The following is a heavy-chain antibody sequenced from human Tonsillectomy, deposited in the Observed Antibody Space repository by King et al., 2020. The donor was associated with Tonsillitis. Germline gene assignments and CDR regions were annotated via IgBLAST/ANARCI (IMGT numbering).Heavy chain of an antibody. Sequence: VQLQESGPGLVKPSQTLSLTCTVSGGSFSGGYYWSWIRQHPGKGLEWIGYIYDSENTYYNPSLKSRLTISVDTSKNQFSLKLTSVTAADTAVYYCASYEGGVFDPWGQGTPVTVSS. V-gene: IGHV4-31*03. D-gene: IGHD3-3*01. CDR1: GGSFSGGYY. J-gene: IGHJ5*02. CDR2: IYDSENT. CDR3: ASYEGGVFDP.